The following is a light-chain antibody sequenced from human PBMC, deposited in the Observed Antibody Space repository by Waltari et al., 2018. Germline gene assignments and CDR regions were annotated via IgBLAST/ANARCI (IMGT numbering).Light chain of an antibody. CDR2: AAS. CDR1: KVLNSW. V-gene: IGKV1D-12*01. Sequence: DIQMTQSPSSVSASFGARVRITFRSCKVLNSWLAWYQQTPGKAPKLLISAASSLQSGVPPRFSGAGSGRDFTLTISSLQPEDFATYYCQQADSFPFTFGPGTKVDIK. J-gene: IGKJ3*01. CDR3: QQADSFPFT.